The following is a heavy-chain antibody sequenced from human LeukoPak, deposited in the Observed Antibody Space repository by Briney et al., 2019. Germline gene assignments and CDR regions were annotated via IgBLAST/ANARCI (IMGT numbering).Heavy chain of an antibody. CDR1: GFTFDNSA. V-gene: IGHV3-9*01. Sequence: GGSLRLSCAASGFTFDNSAMPWVRQAPGKGLEWVSGISWNSAGIHYADSVKGRLTISRDNAKNSLYLQMNSLRAEDTALYYCAKGYAFDIWGQGTMVTVSS. J-gene: IGHJ3*02. CDR2: ISWNSAGI. CDR3: AKGYAFDI.